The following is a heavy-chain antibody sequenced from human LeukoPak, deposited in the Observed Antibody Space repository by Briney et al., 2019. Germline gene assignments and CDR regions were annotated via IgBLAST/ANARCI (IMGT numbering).Heavy chain of an antibody. CDR3: ASPLGGFDN. CDR1: GGSISGSGYY. J-gene: IGHJ4*02. CDR2: IYYTGST. V-gene: IGHV4-39*01. Sequence: SETLSLTCSVSGGSISGSGYYWAWIRQPPGKGLEWIGSIYYTGSTHYNSSLKSRVTMSVDKSKNQFSLKLSSVTAADTAVYYWASPLGGFDNWGQGTLVTVSS. D-gene: IGHD3-16*01.